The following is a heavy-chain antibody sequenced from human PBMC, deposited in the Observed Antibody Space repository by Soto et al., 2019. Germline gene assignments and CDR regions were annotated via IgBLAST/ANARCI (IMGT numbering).Heavy chain of an antibody. CDR1: GYTFTSYD. J-gene: IGHJ4*02. Sequence: QVQLVQSGAEVKKPGASVKVSCKASGYTFTSYDINWVRQATGQGLEWMGWMNPNSGNTGYAQKFQGRDTMTRNTSISTAYMELSSLRSDETAVYYCARVIIRAATILGLNDYWGQGTLVTVSS. CDR3: ARVIIRAATILGLNDY. V-gene: IGHV1-8*01. D-gene: IGHD1-26*01. CDR2: MNPNSGNT.